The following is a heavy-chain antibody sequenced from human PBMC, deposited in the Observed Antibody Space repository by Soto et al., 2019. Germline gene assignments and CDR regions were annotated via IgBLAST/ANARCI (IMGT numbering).Heavy chain of an antibody. CDR2: ISSSSSYT. CDR3: ASAKPYNCNPGPPDALDI. D-gene: IGHD1-20*01. CDR1: GFTFSDYY. J-gene: IGHJ3*02. V-gene: IGHV3-11*06. Sequence: PGGSLRLSCAASGFTFSDYYMSWIRQAPGKGLEWVSYISSSSSYTNYADSVKGRFTISRDNAKNSLYLQMNSLRAEDTAVYYCASAKPYNCNPGPPDALDIWRQGTMVPVS.